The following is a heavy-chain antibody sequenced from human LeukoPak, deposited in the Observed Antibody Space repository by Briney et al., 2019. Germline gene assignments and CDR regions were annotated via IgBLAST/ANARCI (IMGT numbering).Heavy chain of an antibody. CDR3: ATSFNWNYDH. CDR1: GFTFRTYA. D-gene: IGHD1-7*01. CDR2: ICDSGDAT. J-gene: IGHJ5*02. V-gene: IGHV3-23*01. Sequence: PGGSLRLSCAASGFTFRTYAMGWVRQAPGKGLEWVSAICDSGDATYYADSVKGRLTISRDNSKNTLYLQMSSLRAEDTALYYCATSFNWNYDHWGQGTLVTVSS.